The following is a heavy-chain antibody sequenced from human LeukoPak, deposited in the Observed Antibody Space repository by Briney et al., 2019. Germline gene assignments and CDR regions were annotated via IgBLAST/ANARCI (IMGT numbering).Heavy chain of an antibody. CDR1: GFTFSDHF. Sequence: GGSLSLSCAVSGFTFSDHFLDWVRQAPGKGLEWVGRSRNKAKCYTTEYAASVKGRFTISRDESQNSLNLQMNSLKTDDTAVYYCVRVGSVAGSDYLDYWGQGTLVTVSS. V-gene: IGHV3-72*01. CDR2: SRNKAKCYTT. CDR3: VRVGSVAGSDYLDY. D-gene: IGHD6-19*01. J-gene: IGHJ4*02.